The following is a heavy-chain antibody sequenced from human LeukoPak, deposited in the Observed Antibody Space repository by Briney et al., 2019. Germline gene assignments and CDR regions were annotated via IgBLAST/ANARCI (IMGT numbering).Heavy chain of an antibody. CDR3: ARGRDGYKFDY. V-gene: IGHV4-59*01. D-gene: IGHD5-24*01. CDR1: GGSISSYY. Sequence: SETLSLTCTVSGGSISSYYWTWIRQPPGKGLDWIGYIYNTVNTNYNPSLKSRVTISLDTSKREFSLRLSSVTAADTAVYYCARGRDGYKFDYWGQGTLVIVSS. CDR2: IYNTVNT. J-gene: IGHJ4*02.